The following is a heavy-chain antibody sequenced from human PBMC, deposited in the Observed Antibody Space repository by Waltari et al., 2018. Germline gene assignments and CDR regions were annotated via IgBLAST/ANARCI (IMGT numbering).Heavy chain of an antibody. J-gene: IGHJ4*02. CDR3: ARGAGGVL. CDR1: GFTFSGDW. CDR2: INEDGSGE. V-gene: IGHV3-7*01. Sequence: EVQLVESGGGLVQPGGSLRLSCAASGFTFSGDWMGWVRQAPGKGLEWVASINEDGSGEYYVDSVKGRFTISRDNAKESMLLQMNSLRGEDTAVYYCARGAGGVLGGQGTLVTVSS. D-gene: IGHD3-16*01.